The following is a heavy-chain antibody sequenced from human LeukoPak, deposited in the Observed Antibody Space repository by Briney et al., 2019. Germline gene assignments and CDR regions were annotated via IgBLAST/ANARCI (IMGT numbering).Heavy chain of an antibody. Sequence: SVKVSCKASGGTFSSYAISWVRQAPGQGLEWMGGIIPIFGTANYAQKFQGRVTITADESTSTAYMELSSLRSEDTAVYYCARAGIHETYYYDSSGYYHGYFQHWGQGTLVTVSS. J-gene: IGHJ1*01. V-gene: IGHV1-69*01. CDR1: GGTFSSYA. CDR3: ARAGIHETYYYDSSGYYHGYFQH. D-gene: IGHD3-22*01. CDR2: IIPIFGTA.